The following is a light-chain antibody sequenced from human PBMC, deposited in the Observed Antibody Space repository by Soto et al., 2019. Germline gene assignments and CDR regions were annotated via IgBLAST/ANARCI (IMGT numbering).Light chain of an antibody. CDR1: SGSIASNY. Sequence: NFMLTQPHSVSQSTGKTVTISCTRSSGSIASNYVQWYQQRPGSSPTTVIYEDNQRPSGVPDRFSGSIDSSSNSASLTISGLKTEDEADYYCQSYDSDMWVFGGGTKLTVL. CDR3: QSYDSDMWV. CDR2: EDN. V-gene: IGLV6-57*01. J-gene: IGLJ3*02.